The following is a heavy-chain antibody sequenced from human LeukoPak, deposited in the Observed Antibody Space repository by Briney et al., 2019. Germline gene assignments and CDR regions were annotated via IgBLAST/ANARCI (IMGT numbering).Heavy chain of an antibody. CDR3: ARVTCTSTSCYRKDAFDI. J-gene: IGHJ3*02. Sequence: PSETLSLTCTVSGGSISSYYWNWIRQPPGKGLEWIGYIYYSGTTNYNPSLKGRVTISVDTSKDQFSLKLSSVTAADTAVYYCARVTCTSTSCYRKDAFDIWGQGTMVTVSS. CDR2: IYYSGTT. V-gene: IGHV4-59*01. CDR1: GGSISSYY. D-gene: IGHD2-2*01.